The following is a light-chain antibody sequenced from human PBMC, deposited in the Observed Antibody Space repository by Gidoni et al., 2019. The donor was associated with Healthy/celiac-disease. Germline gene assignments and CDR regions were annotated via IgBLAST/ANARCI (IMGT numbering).Light chain of an antibody. Sequence: EIVMTQSPATLSVSPGERATLSCRASQSVSSNSAWYQQKPGQAPRLLIYGASTRATGIPARFSGSGSGKDFTLTISSLQSEDFAVYYCQQYNNWPPWTFGQGTKVEIK. CDR2: GAS. V-gene: IGKV3-15*01. CDR1: QSVSSN. J-gene: IGKJ1*01. CDR3: QQYNNWPPWT.